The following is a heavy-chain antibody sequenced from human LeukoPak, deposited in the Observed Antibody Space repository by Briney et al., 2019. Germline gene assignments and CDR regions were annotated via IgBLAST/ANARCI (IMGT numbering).Heavy chain of an antibody. J-gene: IGHJ5*02. CDR1: GFTFRSHA. V-gene: IGHV3-23*01. CDR2: IYENGGTT. D-gene: IGHD3-10*01. Sequence: GGSLRLSCVGSGFTFRSHAMSWVRQAPEKGLEFVSVIYENGGTTYYADSVKGRFSISRDNSKNTLYLQMDSLRGEDTAVYYCEKAGGWFGELLQTSADNWFDPWGQGTLVTVSS. CDR3: EKAGGWFGELLQTSADNWFDP.